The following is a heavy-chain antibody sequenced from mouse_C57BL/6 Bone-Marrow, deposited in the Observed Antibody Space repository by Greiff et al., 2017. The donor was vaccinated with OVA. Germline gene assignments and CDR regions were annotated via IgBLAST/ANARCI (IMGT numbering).Heavy chain of an antibody. CDR3: AGSPLDY. CDR1: GYSFTGYY. Sequence: VQLKESGPELVKPGASVKISCKASGYSFTGYYMNWVKQSPEKSLEWIGEINPSTGGTTYNQKFKAKATLTVDKSSSTAYMQLKSLTSEDSAVYYCAGSPLDYWGQGTTLTVSS. V-gene: IGHV1-42*01. D-gene: IGHD1-1*01. J-gene: IGHJ2*01. CDR2: INPSTGGT.